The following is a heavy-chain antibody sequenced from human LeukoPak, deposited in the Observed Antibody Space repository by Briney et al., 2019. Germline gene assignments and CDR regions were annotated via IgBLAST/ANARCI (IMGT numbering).Heavy chain of an antibody. CDR1: GYSFTSYW. CDR2: IYPGDSDT. V-gene: IGHV5-51*01. J-gene: IGHJ5*02. D-gene: IGHD5-12*01. CDR3: ARLGYSGYDYRNNWFDP. Sequence: RGESLKISCKGSGYSFTSYWIGWVRQMPGKGLEWMEIIYPGDSDTRYSPSFQGQVTISADKSISTAYLQWSSLKASDTAMYYCARLGYSGYDYRNNWFDPWGQGTLVTVSS.